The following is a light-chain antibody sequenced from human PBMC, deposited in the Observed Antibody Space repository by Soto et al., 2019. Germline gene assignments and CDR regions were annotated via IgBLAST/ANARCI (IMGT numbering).Light chain of an antibody. Sequence: IQLTQSPSSLSASVGDRVTITCRASQGISSYLAWYQQKPGKAPKLLIYAASTLQSGVPSRFSGSGSGTDFTLSTRSLQPEFFATYYCQQLNSYPLTFAGVTKVAIK. V-gene: IGKV1-9*01. J-gene: IGKJ4*01. CDR3: QQLNSYPLT. CDR1: QGISSY. CDR2: AAS.